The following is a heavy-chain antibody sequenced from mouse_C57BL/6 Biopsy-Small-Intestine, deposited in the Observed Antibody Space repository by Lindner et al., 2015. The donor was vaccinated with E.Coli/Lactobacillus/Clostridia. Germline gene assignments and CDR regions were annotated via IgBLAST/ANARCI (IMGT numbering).Heavy chain of an antibody. CDR3: ARTVVSWYFDV. D-gene: IGHD1-1*01. Sequence: VQLQESGGDLVKPGGSLKLSCAASGFTFSSYGMSWVRQTPDKRLEWVATISSGGSYTYYPDSVKGRFTISRDNAKNTLYLQMSSPKSEDTAMYYCARTVVSWYFDVWGTGTTVTVSS. CDR1: GFTFSSYG. CDR2: ISSGGSYT. V-gene: IGHV5-6*01. J-gene: IGHJ1*03.